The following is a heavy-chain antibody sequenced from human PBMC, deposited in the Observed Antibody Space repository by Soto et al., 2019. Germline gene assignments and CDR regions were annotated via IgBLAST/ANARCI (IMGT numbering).Heavy chain of an antibody. J-gene: IGHJ4*02. Sequence: GASVKVSCKASGYTFTSYAMHWVRQAPGQRLEWMGWINAGNGNTKYSQKFQGRVTITRDTSASTAYMELSSLTSEDTAVYYCARSIVVVTALDYWGQETLVTVSS. CDR2: INAGNGNT. CDR1: GYTFTSYA. V-gene: IGHV1-3*01. CDR3: ARSIVVVTALDY. D-gene: IGHD2-21*02.